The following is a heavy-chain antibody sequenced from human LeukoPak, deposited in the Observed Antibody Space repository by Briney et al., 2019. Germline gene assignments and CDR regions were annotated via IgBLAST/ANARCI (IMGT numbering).Heavy chain of an antibody. CDR2: ISYDGSNK. J-gene: IGHJ3*02. CDR1: GFTFSSYA. D-gene: IGHD2-15*01. CDR3: ARDYSEMDAFDI. Sequence: SGGSLRLSYAASGFTFSSYAMHWVRQAPGKGLEWVAVISYDGSNKYYADSVKGRFTISRDNSKNTLYLQMNSLRAEDTAVYYCARDYSEMDAFDIWGQGTMVTVSS. V-gene: IGHV3-30*04.